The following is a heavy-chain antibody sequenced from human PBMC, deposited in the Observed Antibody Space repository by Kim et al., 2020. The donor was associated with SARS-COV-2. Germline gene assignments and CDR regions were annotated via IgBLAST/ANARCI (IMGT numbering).Heavy chain of an antibody. J-gene: IGHJ3*02. V-gene: IGHV3-30*07. D-gene: IGHD6-13*01. Sequence: SAKGRFTISRDNSKNTLYLQMNSLRAEDTAVYYCARFRSAAGPFDAFDIWGQGTMVTVSS. CDR3: ARFRSAAGPFDAFDI.